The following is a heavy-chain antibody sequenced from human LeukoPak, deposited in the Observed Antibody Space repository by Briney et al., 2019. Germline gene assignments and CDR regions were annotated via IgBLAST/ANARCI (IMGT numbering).Heavy chain of an antibody. J-gene: IGHJ3*02. D-gene: IGHD4-17*01. V-gene: IGHV3-23*01. CDR3: ARGPTVTNDAFDI. CDR1: GFTFSTYA. Sequence: GGSLRLSCAASGFTFSTYALSWVRQAPGKGLEWVSSIVGSGSSTFYADSVKGRFSISRDNSKHTLYLQMNTLRADDTAVYYCARGPTVTNDAFDIWGQGTMVTVSS. CDR2: IVGSGSST.